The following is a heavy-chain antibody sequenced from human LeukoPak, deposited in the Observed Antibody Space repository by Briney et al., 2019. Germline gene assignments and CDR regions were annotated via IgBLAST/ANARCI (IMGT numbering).Heavy chain of an antibody. D-gene: IGHD1-26*01. V-gene: IGHV4-59*01. CDR3: ARSSSWELREFDY. J-gene: IGHJ4*02. CDR1: GGSISSYY. CDR2: FYYSGST. Sequence: SETLSLTCTVSGGSISSYYWSWIRQPPGKELEWIGYFYYSGSTNYNPSLKSRVTISIDTSKNQFSLKLTSVTAADTAVYYCARSSSWELREFDYWGQGTLVTVSS.